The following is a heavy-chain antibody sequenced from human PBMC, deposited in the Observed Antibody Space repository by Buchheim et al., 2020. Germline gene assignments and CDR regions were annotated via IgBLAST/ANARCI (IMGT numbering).Heavy chain of an antibody. CDR3: ARERDYYGSGSYMGFDY. CDR2: IYYSGST. J-gene: IGHJ4*02. D-gene: IGHD3-10*01. Sequence: QVQLQESGPGLVKPSQTLSLTCTVSGGSISSGDYYWSWIRRPPGKGLEWIGYIYYSGSTYYNPSLKSRVTISVDTSKNQFCLKLSSVTAADTAVYYCARERDYYGSGSYMGFDYWGQGTL. CDR1: GGSISSGDYY. V-gene: IGHV4-30-4*01.